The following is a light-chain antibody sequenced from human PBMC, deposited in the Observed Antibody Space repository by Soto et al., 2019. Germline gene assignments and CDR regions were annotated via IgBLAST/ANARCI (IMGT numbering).Light chain of an antibody. J-gene: IGKJ5*01. Sequence: DIQMTQSPSTLSASIGDRVTITCRASQSISTWLAWYQQKSGEAPNLLIYKASSLESGVPSRFSGSGSGTEFTLTISSLQPDDFATYYCQQYNVFPITFGQGTRLEIK. V-gene: IGKV1-5*03. CDR2: KAS. CDR1: QSISTW. CDR3: QQYNVFPIT.